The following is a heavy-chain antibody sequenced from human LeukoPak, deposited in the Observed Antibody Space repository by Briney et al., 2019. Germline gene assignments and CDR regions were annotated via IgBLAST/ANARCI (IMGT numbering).Heavy chain of an antibody. D-gene: IGHD2-2*01. CDR2: IRNDGRNK. V-gene: IGHV3-30*02. CDR3: AKDSSTSCHD. CDR1: GFTFSYYG. J-gene: IGHJ4*02. Sequence: GGSLRLSCAASGFTFSYYGMNWVRQAPGKGLEWVAFIRNDGRNKYYADSVKGRFTISRDNSKSTLYLQMNSLRVEDTAVYYCAKDSSTSCHDWGQGTLATVSS.